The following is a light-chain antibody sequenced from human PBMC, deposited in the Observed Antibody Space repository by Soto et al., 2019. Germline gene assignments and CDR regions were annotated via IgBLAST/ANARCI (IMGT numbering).Light chain of an antibody. V-gene: IGKV3-15*01. CDR1: QSVSGN. Sequence: EIVMTQSPATLSVSPGERATLSCRASQSVSGNLAWYQQKPGQAPRLLIYGASTRATGIPASFSGSGSGTEFTLTISSLQSEDFAVYYCLQYHNWPQTFGQGTKVEIK. J-gene: IGKJ1*01. CDR3: LQYHNWPQT. CDR2: GAS.